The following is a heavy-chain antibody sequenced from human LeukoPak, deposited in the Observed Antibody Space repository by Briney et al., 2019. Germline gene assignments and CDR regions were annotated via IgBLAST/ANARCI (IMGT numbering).Heavy chain of an antibody. CDR3: ARDRGGSITILGVWGDAFDI. Sequence: ASVKVSCKASGYTFTGYYMHWVRQAPGQGLEWMGWINPNSGGTNYAQKFQGRVTMTRDTSISTAYMELSRLRSDDTAVYYCARDRGGSITILGVWGDAFDIWGQGTMVTVPS. J-gene: IGHJ3*02. D-gene: IGHD3-3*01. CDR2: INPNSGGT. V-gene: IGHV1-2*02. CDR1: GYTFTGYY.